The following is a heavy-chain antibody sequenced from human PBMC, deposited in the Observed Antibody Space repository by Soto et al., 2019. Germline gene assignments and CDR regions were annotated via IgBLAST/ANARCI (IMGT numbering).Heavy chain of an antibody. CDR2: ISYDGSNK. D-gene: IGHD4-17*01. V-gene: IGHV3-30*18. J-gene: IGHJ4*02. CDR3: AKANGDYELSY. CDR1: GFTFSSYG. Sequence: QVQLVESGGGVVQPGRSLRLSCAASGFTFSSYGMHWVRQAPGKGLEWVAVISYDGSNKYYADSVKGRFTISRDNSKNTLYLQMNSLRAEDTAVYYCAKANGDYELSYWGQGTLVTVSS.